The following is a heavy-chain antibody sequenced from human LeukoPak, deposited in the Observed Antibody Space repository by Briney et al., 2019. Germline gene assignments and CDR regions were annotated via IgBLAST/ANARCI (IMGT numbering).Heavy chain of an antibody. Sequence: GGSLRLSCAASGISFGSYWMTWVRQAPGKGLECVANIKPDGSEKHYVDSVKGRFTISRDNAKNSLYLQMNSLRAEDTAVYYCARDVVAATQTFSYGMDVWGQGTTVTVSS. D-gene: IGHD2-15*01. CDR1: GISFGSYW. CDR2: IKPDGSEK. J-gene: IGHJ6*02. CDR3: ARDVVAATQTFSYGMDV. V-gene: IGHV3-7*01.